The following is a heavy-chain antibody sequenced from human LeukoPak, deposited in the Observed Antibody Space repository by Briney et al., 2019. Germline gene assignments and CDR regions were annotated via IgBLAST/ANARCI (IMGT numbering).Heavy chain of an antibody. V-gene: IGHV4-59*01. Sequence: PSETLSLTCTVSGGSISNYYWSWIRQPPGKGLEWIGYIYYSGSTNYNPSLKSRVTISVDTSKNQFSLKLSSVTAADTAVYYCARGTRSGSYYWGQGTLVTVSS. CDR2: IYYSGST. D-gene: IGHD3-10*01. CDR1: GGSISNYY. J-gene: IGHJ4*02. CDR3: ARGTRSGSYY.